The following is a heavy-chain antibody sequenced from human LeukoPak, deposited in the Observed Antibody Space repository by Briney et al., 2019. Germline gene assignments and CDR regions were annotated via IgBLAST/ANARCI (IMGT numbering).Heavy chain of an antibody. Sequence: ASETLSLTCIVSGDSISSGGYYWSWIRQPAGKGLEWIGRISTSGSTRYNPSLKSRVTISIDTSTNQFSLKLSSVTAADTAVYYCARVSGWNPLQAAHLDYWGQGTLVTVSS. J-gene: IGHJ4*02. CDR3: ARVSGWNPLQAAHLDY. CDR1: GDSISSGGYY. D-gene: IGHD6-19*01. V-gene: IGHV4-61*02. CDR2: ISTSGST.